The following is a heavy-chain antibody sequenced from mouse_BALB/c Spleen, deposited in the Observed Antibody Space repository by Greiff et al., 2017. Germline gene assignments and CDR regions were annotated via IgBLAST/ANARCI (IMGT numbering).Heavy chain of an antibody. V-gene: IGHV5-17*02. D-gene: IGHD1-1*01. CDR2: ISSGSSTI. J-gene: IGHJ4*01. CDR3: ARALYYYGSSYEGYYAMDY. Sequence: EVKLQESGGGLVQPGGSRKLSCAASGFTFSSFGMHWVRQAPEKGLEWVAYISSGSSTIYYADTVKGRFTISRDNPKNTLFLQMTSLRSEDTAMYYCARALYYYGSSYEGYYAMDYWGQGTSVTVSS. CDR1: GFTFSSFG.